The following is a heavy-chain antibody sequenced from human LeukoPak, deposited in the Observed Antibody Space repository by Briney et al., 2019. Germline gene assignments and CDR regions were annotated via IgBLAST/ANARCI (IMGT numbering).Heavy chain of an antibody. CDR2: MNPNSGNT. CDR3: AITMVRGVISDY. D-gene: IGHD3-10*01. CDR1: GYTFTSYD. V-gene: IGHV1-8*01. Sequence: GASVKVSCKASGYTFTSYDINWVRQAPGQGLEWMGWMNPNSGNTGYAQKFQGRVTMTRDTSISTAYMELSSLRSEDTAVYFCAITMVRGVISDYWGQGTLVTVSS. J-gene: IGHJ4*02.